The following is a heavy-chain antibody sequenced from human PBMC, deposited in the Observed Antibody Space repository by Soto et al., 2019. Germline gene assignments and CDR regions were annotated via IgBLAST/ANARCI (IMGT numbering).Heavy chain of an antibody. V-gene: IGHV3-30*03. D-gene: IGHD2-15*01. CDR1: GFTFSSYG. J-gene: IGHJ3*02. Sequence: GSLRLSCAASGFTFSSYGMHWVRQAPGKGLEWVAVISYDGSNKYYADSVKGRFTISRDNSKNTLYLQMNSLRAEDTAVYYCATAGVVAASANAFDIWGQGTMVTVSS. CDR2: ISYDGSNK. CDR3: ATAGVVAASANAFDI.